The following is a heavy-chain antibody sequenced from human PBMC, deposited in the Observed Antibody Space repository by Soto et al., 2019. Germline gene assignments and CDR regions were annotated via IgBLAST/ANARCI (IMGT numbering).Heavy chain of an antibody. J-gene: IGHJ6*02. CDR3: ARDPIGYYDSSGYWNHHGMDV. CDR1: GYTFTGYY. Sequence: GASVKVSCKASGYTFTGYYMHWVRQAPGQGLEWMGWINPNSGGTNYAQKFQGRVTMTRDTSISTAYMELSRLRSDDTAVYYCARDPIGYYDSSGYWNHHGMDVWGQGTTVTVSS. CDR2: INPNSGGT. D-gene: IGHD3-22*01. V-gene: IGHV1-2*02.